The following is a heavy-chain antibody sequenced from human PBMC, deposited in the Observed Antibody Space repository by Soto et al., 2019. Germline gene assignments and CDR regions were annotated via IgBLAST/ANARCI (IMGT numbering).Heavy chain of an antibody. CDR2: ITTSGSTI. CDR1: GFTFSSFE. J-gene: IGHJ4*02. D-gene: IGHD7-27*01. V-gene: IGHV3-48*03. CDR3: ARGTSLGGDFDY. Sequence: GGSLRLSCAASGFTFSSFETNWVRQAPGKGLEWVSYITTSGSTIYYADSVKGRFTISRDNAKNSLYLQMNSLRAEDTAVYYCARGTSLGGDFDYWGQGTLVTVYS.